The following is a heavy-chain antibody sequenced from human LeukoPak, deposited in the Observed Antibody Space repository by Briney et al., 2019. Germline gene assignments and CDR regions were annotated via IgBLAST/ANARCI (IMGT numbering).Heavy chain of an antibody. CDR3: ARQTTGSFQWTFDN. D-gene: IGHD1-26*01. J-gene: IGHJ4*02. CDR1: GFYIYTGGYY. CDR2: THYSGET. Sequence: TSETLSLTCTVSGFYIYTGGYYWGWTRRPPGKGLEWIGTTHYSGETFYNPTLKSRVTMSVDTSRNHFSLRLDSVTAADTAVYYCARQTTGSFQWTFDNWGLGTLVTVSS. V-gene: IGHV4-39*02.